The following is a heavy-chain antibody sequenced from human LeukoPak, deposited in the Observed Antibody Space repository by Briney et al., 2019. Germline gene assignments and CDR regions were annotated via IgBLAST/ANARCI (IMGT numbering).Heavy chain of an antibody. CDR2: ISSSSSYI. D-gene: IGHD3-10*01. CDR1: GFTFSSYS. J-gene: IGHJ4*02. CDR3: ARGILWFGELLYDY. Sequence: GGSLRLSCAASGFTFSSYSMNWVRQAPGKGLEWVSSISSSSSYIYYADSVKGRFTISRDNAKNSLYLQVNSLRAEDTAVHYCARGILWFGELLYDYWGQGTLVTVSS. V-gene: IGHV3-21*01.